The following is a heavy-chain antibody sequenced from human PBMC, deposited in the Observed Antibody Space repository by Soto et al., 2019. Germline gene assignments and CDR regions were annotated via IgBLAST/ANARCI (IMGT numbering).Heavy chain of an antibody. D-gene: IGHD6-19*01. CDR3: AKPRFVAGLIKYVAFAS. CDR2: ISGTGVSS. CDR1: GFTFSSYA. V-gene: IGHV3-23*01. Sequence: VQLLESGGGLVQPGGSLRLACEVSGFTFSSYAMSWVRQSPGKGLEWFAVISGTGVSSQYADSVKGRFTISRDNSTKTMTLQMNSLRAEDTAVYYCAKPRFVAGLIKYVAFASWGQGTLVTVSS. J-gene: IGHJ4*02.